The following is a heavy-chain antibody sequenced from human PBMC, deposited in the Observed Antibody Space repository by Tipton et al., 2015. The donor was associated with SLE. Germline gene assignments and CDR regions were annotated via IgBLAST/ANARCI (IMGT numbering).Heavy chain of an antibody. D-gene: IGHD1-1*01. V-gene: IGHV4-34*01. Sequence: TLSLTCAVYGGSFSGYYWSWIRQPPGKGLEWIGEINHSGSTNYNPSLKSRVTISVDTSKNQFSLKLSSVTAADTAVYYCARGPYWNRYWYFDLWGRGTLVTVSS. CDR3: ARGPYWNRYWYFDL. CDR2: INHSGST. J-gene: IGHJ2*01. CDR1: GGSFSGYY.